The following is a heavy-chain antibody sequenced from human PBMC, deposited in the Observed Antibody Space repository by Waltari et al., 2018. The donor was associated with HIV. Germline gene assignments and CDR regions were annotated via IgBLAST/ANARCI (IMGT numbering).Heavy chain of an antibody. V-gene: IGHV3-9*01. D-gene: IGHD3-3*01. CDR2: ISWNSGIT. CDR3: AKGGSHLTIFEAWFDS. Sequence: EVQLVESGGGLVQPGRSLRLSCVASGFTFDDYPMHWVRQSPGKGLEWVSGISWNSGITDYGDSVKGRVTISRDNAKNSLYLQMNSLTVEDTAFYYCAKGGSHLTIFEAWFDSWGQGTLVTVSS. CDR1: GFTFDDYP. J-gene: IGHJ5*01.